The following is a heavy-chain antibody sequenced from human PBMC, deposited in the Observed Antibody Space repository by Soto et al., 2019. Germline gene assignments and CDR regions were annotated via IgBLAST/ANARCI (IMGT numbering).Heavy chain of an antibody. V-gene: IGHV4-34*01. J-gene: IGHJ6*02. Sequence: SETLSLTCAVYGGSFSGYYWSWIRQPPGKGLEWIGEINHSGSTNYNPSLKSRVTISVDTSKNQFSLKLSSVTAADTAVYYCARVKGRNWNSYGMDVWGQGTTVTVSS. CDR1: GGSFSGYY. CDR2: INHSGST. CDR3: ARVKGRNWNSYGMDV. D-gene: IGHD1-7*01.